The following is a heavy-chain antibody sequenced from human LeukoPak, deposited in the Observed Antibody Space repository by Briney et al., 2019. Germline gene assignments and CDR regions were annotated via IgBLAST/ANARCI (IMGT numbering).Heavy chain of an antibody. CDR1: GFTFSNYG. Sequence: GGSLRLSCGASGFTFSNYGMLWVRQSPGKGLEWVAFIRYDGNIKLYADSMKGRFTISRDNSKNTLYLHINSLRAEDTALYYCVKDNPLDYWGQGTLVIVSS. J-gene: IGHJ4*02. CDR3: VKDNPLDY. CDR2: IRYDGNIK. V-gene: IGHV3-30*02.